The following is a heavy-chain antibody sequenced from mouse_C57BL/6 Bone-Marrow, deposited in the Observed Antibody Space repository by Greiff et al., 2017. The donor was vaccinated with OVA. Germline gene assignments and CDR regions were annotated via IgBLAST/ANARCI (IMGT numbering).Heavy chain of an antibody. CDR2: ISYSGST. CDR3: ARGETDYYAMDY. Sequence: ESGPGMVKPSQSLSLTCTVTGYSITSGYDWHWIRHFPGNKLEWMGYISYSGSTNYNPSLKSRISITHDTSKNHFFLKLNSVTTEDTATYYCARGETDYYAMDYWGQGTSVTVSS. J-gene: IGHJ4*01. V-gene: IGHV3-1*01. CDR1: GYSITSGYD.